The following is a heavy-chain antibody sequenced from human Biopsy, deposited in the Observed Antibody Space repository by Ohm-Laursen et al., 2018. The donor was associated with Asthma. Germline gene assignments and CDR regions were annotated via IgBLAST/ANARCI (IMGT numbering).Heavy chain of an antibody. D-gene: IGHD3-10*01. CDR2: IKKDGSEK. V-gene: IGHV3-7*03. Sequence: GSLRLSCTASGFTFNSYWMSWVRQAPGKGLEWVANIKKDGSEKYYVDSVKGRFTISRDNAKNSLYLHMNSLGPEDTAVYYCARDMGAGPNQPPSGSGSSHLYGMDVWGQGTTVTVSS. CDR3: ARDMGAGPNQPPSGSGSSHLYGMDV. J-gene: IGHJ6*02. CDR1: GFTFNSYW.